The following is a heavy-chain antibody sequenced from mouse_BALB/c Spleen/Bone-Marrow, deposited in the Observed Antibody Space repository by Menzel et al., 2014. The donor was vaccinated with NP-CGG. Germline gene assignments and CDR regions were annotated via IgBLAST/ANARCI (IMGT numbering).Heavy chain of an antibody. CDR3: AREGLSDFFAY. Sequence: QVQLQQSGAELMKPGASVNISCKATGYTFSSYWIEWVKQRPGHGLEWIGDILPGSNGANYNEKFKGKATFTADTSSNTVYMEIDSLTSEDSAVYYCAREGLSDFFAYWGQGPLVTVSA. J-gene: IGHJ3*01. CDR2: ILPGSNGA. CDR1: GYTFSSYW. D-gene: IGHD3-1*01. V-gene: IGHV1-9*01.